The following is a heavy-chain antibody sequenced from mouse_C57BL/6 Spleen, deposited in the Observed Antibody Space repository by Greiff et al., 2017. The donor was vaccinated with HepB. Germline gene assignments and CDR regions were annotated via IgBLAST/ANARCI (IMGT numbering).Heavy chain of an antibody. CDR1: GYTFTSYW. CDR3: ARGGYDYGAY. J-gene: IGHJ3*01. Sequence: QVQLQQPGAELVMPGASVKLSCKASGYTFTSYWMHWVKQRPGQGLEWIGEIDPSDSYTNYNQKFKGKSTLTVDKSSSTAYMQLSSLTSEDSAVYYWARGGYDYGAYWGQGTVVTVSA. D-gene: IGHD2-4*01. CDR2: IDPSDSYT. V-gene: IGHV1-69*01.